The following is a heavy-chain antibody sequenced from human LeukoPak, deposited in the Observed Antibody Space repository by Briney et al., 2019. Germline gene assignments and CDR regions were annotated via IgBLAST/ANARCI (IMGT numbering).Heavy chain of an antibody. D-gene: IGHD4-17*01. CDR1: XGTFSSYA. Sequence: KASXGTFSSYAISWVRQAPGQGLEWMGRIIPIFGTANYAQKFQGRVTITTDESTSTAYMELSSLRSEDTAVYYCARDILALEGDYLFDYWGQGTLVTVSS. CDR3: ARDILALEGDYLFDY. CDR2: IIPIFGTA. J-gene: IGHJ4*02. V-gene: IGHV1-69*05.